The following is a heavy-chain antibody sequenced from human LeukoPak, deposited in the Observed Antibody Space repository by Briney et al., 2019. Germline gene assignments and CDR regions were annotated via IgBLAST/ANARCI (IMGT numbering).Heavy chain of an antibody. D-gene: IGHD3-22*01. CDR3: ARDRDYYDSSGSTWFDP. J-gene: IGHJ5*02. CDR2: IYYSGST. CDR1: Y. Sequence: YWIGWVRQMPGKGLEWIGYIYYSGSTYYNPSLKSRVTISVDTSKNQFSLKLSSVTAADTAVYYCARDRDYYDSSGSTWFDPWGQGTLVTVSS. V-gene: IGHV4-31*02.